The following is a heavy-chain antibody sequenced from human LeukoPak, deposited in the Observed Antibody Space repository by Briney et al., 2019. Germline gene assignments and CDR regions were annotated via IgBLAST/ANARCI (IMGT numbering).Heavy chain of an antibody. Sequence: ASVKVSCKTSGYTFTSYGVSWVRQAPGQGLEWMGWIVTYNGNTYYSQNFQGRVTMTTDTSTSTAYLELRSLRSDDTAVYYCAKTTVTSEEYYYYSMDVWAKGPRSPSP. CDR2: IVTYNGNT. D-gene: IGHD4-11*01. CDR1: GYTFTSYG. CDR3: AKTTVTSEEYYYYSMDV. V-gene: IGHV1-18*01. J-gene: IGHJ6*03.